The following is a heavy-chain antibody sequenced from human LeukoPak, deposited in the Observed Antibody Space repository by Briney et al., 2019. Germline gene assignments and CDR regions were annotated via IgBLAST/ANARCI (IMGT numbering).Heavy chain of an antibody. D-gene: IGHD3-9*01. CDR3: AMTDRYAGRPFDY. CDR2: FDPEDGEDGET. J-gene: IGHJ4*02. CDR1: GSSLIEVA. Sequence: VASVKVSCKVSGSSLIEVAMHWVRHAPGKGLEWVGSFDPEDGEDGETHYAQKFQGRVTMTEDASTDTAYMELTSLSSEDTALYYCAMTDRYAGRPFDYWGQGTLVTVSS. V-gene: IGHV1-24*01.